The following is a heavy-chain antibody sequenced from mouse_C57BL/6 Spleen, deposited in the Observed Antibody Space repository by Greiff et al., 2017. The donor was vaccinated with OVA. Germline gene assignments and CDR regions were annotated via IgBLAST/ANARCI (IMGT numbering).Heavy chain of an antibody. J-gene: IGHJ4*01. CDR2: INPSTGGT. Sequence: VQLKESGPELVKPGASVKISCKASGYSFTGYYMNWVKQSPEKSLEWIGEINPSTGGTTYNQKFKAKATLTVDKSSSTAYMQLKSLTSEDSAVYYCARMVVDYAMDYWGQGTSVTVSS. CDR1: GYSFTGYY. D-gene: IGHD1-1*01. CDR3: ARMVVDYAMDY. V-gene: IGHV1-42*01.